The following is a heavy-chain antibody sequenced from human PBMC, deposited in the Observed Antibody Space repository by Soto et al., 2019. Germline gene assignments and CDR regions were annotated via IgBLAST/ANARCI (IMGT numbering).Heavy chain of an antibody. CDR1: GVSISDTSYY. Sequence: KPXETLSLTCNVSGVSISDTSYYWGWIRQPPGKGLEWIGTIYFNGKTFYNPSLKSRLTISVDTSKNQISLRLNSVTAADTAVYYCARQGSYWGQGTLVTVSS. J-gene: IGHJ4*02. V-gene: IGHV4-39*01. CDR3: ARQGSY. CDR2: IYFNGKT.